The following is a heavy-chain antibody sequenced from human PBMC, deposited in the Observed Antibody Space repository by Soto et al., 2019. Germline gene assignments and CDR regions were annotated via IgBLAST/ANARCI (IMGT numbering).Heavy chain of an antibody. CDR1: GFPVSTNH. Sequence: EVQLVESGGGLTQPGGSLRLSCAVSGFPVSTNHVTWVRQATGKGLQWVSAIYNDGNTYYADSVKGRFTISRDNSKNTVFLQMNGLGAANTAVYYCAGYGGNSVWGQGTLVTVSS. D-gene: IGHD4-17*01. CDR2: IYNDGNT. CDR3: AGYGGNSV. V-gene: IGHV3-53*01. J-gene: IGHJ4*02.